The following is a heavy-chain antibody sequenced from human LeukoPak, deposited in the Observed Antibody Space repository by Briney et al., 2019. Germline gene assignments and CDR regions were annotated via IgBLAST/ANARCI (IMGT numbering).Heavy chain of an antibody. Sequence: PSQTLSLTCTVSGGSITSGGYFWTWIRQHPGEGLEWIGYISYSGSTYYNPPLKSRVTISLDTPKNQFSLRLSSVTAADTAVYYCAKYYCGTSSCPGVDYWGRGTLVTVSS. J-gene: IGHJ4*02. V-gene: IGHV4-31*03. CDR3: AKYYCGTSSCPGVDY. D-gene: IGHD2-2*01. CDR1: GGSITSGGYF. CDR2: ISYSGST.